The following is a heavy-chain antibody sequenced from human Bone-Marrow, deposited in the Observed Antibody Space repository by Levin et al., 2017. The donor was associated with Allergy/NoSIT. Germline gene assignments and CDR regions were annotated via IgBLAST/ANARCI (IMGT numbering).Heavy chain of an antibody. CDR3: ARGMSRIAAAGL. D-gene: IGHD6-13*01. CDR1: GSSISSDFY. V-gene: IGHV4-38-2*01. CDR2: ISHSGTT. J-gene: IGHJ4*02. Sequence: PSETLSLTCAVSGSSISSDFYWGWIRQPPGKGLEWIGTISHSGTTYYNPSLKSRVTISLDTSKNHFSLRLTSVTATDTAVYYCARGMSRIAAAGLWGRGTLVTVSS.